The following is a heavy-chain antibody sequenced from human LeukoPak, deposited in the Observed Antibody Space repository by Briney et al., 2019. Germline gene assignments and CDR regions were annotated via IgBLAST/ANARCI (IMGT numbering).Heavy chain of an antibody. Sequence: ASVKVSCKASGFTFTAYYINWVRQAPGQGLEWMGWINPNSGVTNSAQKFQGRVTMTRDTSISTSYMELSSLKSDDTAVYYCARVRGRGYNWFDPWGQGTLVTVSS. V-gene: IGHV1-2*02. CDR2: INPNSGVT. J-gene: IGHJ5*02. CDR1: GFTFTAYY. D-gene: IGHD3-16*01. CDR3: ARVRGRGYNWFDP.